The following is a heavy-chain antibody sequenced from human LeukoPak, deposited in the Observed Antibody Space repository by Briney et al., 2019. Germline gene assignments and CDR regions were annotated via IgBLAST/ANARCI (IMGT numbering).Heavy chain of an antibody. D-gene: IGHD6-13*01. J-gene: IGHJ4*02. CDR1: GFTFSSYE. CDR3: ARDSQYSSSWYKPVWGIATFWYFDY. Sequence: PGGSLRLSCAASGFTFSSYEMNWVRQAPGKGLEWVSYISSSGSTIYYADSVKGRFTISRDNAKNSLYLQMNSLRAEDTAVYYCARDSQYSSSWYKPVWGIATFWYFDYWGQGTLVTVSS. CDR2: ISSSGSTI. V-gene: IGHV3-48*03.